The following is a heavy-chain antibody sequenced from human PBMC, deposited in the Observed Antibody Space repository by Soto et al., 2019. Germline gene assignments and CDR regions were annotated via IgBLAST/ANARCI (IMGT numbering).Heavy chain of an antibody. CDR1: GGSISSSSYY. J-gene: IGHJ4*02. D-gene: IGHD2-2*01. V-gene: IGHV4-39*01. CDR2: IYYSGST. Sequence: PSETLSLTCTVSGGSISSSSYYWGWIRQPPGKGLELIGSIYYSGSTYYNPSLKSRVTISVDTSKNQFSLKLSSVTAADTAVYYCARLFPRVVPAAIYFDYWGQGTLVTVSS. CDR3: ARLFPRVVPAAIYFDY.